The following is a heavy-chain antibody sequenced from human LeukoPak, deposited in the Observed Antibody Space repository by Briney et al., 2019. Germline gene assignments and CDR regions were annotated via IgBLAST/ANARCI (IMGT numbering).Heavy chain of an antibody. Sequence: QTGGSLRLSCAASGFTFSSYGMHWVRQAPGKGLEWVAVISYDGSNKYYADSVKGRFTISRDNSKNTLYLQMNSLRAEDTAVYYCAKLAVAVDGMDVWGQGTTVTVSS. CDR2: ISYDGSNK. CDR1: GFTFSSYG. J-gene: IGHJ6*02. V-gene: IGHV3-30*18. CDR3: AKLAVAVDGMDV. D-gene: IGHD6-19*01.